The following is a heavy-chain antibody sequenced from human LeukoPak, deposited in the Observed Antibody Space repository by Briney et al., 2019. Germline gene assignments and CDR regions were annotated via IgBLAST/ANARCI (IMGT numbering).Heavy chain of an antibody. D-gene: IGHD6-19*01. Sequence: GGSLRLSCAASEFTFSNYAMSWVRQTPGKGLEWVSGIRGDGDSRYYADSVNGRFTISRDNAKNTLYLQMNSLRADATAFYYCAKVAGSSGWYGGNAFYIWGQGTRVTVSS. J-gene: IGHJ3*02. CDR1: EFTFSNYA. CDR3: AKVAGSSGWYGGNAFYI. CDR2: IRGDGDSR. V-gene: IGHV3-23*01.